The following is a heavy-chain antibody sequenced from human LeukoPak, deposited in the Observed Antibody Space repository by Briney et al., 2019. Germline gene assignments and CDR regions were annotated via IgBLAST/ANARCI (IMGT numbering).Heavy chain of an antibody. CDR2: IYYSGST. CDR1: GGSISSSSYH. Sequence: SETLSLTCTVSGGSISSSSYHWGWIRQPPGEGLEWIGSIYYSGSTYYNPSLKSRVTISVDTSKNQFSLKLSSVTAADTAVYYCARHYDSSRSLFDPWGQGTLVTVSS. V-gene: IGHV4-39*01. D-gene: IGHD3-22*01. J-gene: IGHJ5*02. CDR3: ARHYDSSRSLFDP.